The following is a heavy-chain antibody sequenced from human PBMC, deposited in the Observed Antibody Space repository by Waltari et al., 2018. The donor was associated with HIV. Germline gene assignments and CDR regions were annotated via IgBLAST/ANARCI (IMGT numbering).Heavy chain of an antibody. CDR1: GGSFSGYY. CDR3: ARGLRAVFGAARTFDI. J-gene: IGHJ3*02. Sequence: QVQLQQWGAGLLKPSETLSLTCAVYGGSFSGYYWSWIRQPPGKGLEWIGEINHSGSTNYNPSLKSRVTISVDTSKNQFSLKLSSVTAADTAVYYCARGLRAVFGAARTFDIWGQGTMVTVSS. V-gene: IGHV4-34*01. D-gene: IGHD6-6*01. CDR2: INHSGST.